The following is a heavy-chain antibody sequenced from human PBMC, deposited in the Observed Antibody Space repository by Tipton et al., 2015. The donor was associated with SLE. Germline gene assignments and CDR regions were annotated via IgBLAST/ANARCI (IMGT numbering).Heavy chain of an antibody. CDR3: ARDGSSSGLL. D-gene: IGHD6-13*01. V-gene: IGHV4-39*07. CDR2: TYYSGST. CDR1: GGSISSSSYY. J-gene: IGHJ4*02. Sequence: TLSLTCTVSGGSISSSSYYWGWIRQPPGKGLEWIGSTYYSGSTYYNPSLKSRVTISVDTSKNQFSLKLSSVTAADTAVYYCARDGSSSGLLWGQGTLVTVSS.